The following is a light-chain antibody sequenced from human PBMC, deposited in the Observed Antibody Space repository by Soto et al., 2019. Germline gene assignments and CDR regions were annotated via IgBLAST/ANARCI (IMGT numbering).Light chain of an antibody. V-gene: IGKV1-12*01. CDR2: AAS. CDR3: QQTNTFPLT. Sequence: DIQMTQSPSSVSASVGDRVTITCRSSQDVSSWLAWYQQKPGKAPNLLIYAASSLQSGVPSRFSGSGSGTDFTLTISSLQPEDSATYYCQQTNTFPLTFGGGTKVEI. CDR1: QDVSSW. J-gene: IGKJ4*01.